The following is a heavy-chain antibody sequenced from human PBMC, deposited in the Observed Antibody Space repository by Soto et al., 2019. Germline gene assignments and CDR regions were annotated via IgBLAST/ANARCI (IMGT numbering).Heavy chain of an antibody. J-gene: IGHJ5*02. CDR3: ARVPDR. Sequence: SETLSLTCTVAGDSTRSGNYYWSWIRQFPEKGLEWIGYIYYSGSSNYNPSLKSRVSISVDTSKNQFSLKLRSVTAADTAVYYCARVPDRWGQGTRVT. D-gene: IGHD2-2*01. CDR2: IYYSGSS. CDR1: GDSTRSGNYY. V-gene: IGHV4-30-4*01.